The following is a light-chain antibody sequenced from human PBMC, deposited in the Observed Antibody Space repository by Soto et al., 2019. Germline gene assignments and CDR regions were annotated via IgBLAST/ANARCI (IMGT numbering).Light chain of an antibody. Sequence: QSVLTQPASVSGSLGQSITISCTETSSNFGGYNYVSWYQHHPGKAPKLMIFDVSNRPSGVSNRFSGSKSGNTASLTISGLQPEDEADYYCSSYTTSNTRQIVFGTGTKVTVL. CDR1: SSNFGGYNY. V-gene: IGLV2-14*03. J-gene: IGLJ1*01. CDR2: DVS. CDR3: SSYTTSNTRQIV.